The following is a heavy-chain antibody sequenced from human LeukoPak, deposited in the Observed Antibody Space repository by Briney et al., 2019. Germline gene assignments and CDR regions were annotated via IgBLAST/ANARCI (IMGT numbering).Heavy chain of an antibody. Sequence: GGSLRLSCEASGFTFSNHNMNWVRQAPGKGLEWVSSINSRSNYIYYADSVKGRFTISRDNAKESLYLQRNSLRAEDTALYFCARDKVSVIPALDYWGQGTLVIVSS. J-gene: IGHJ4*02. V-gene: IGHV3-21*01. D-gene: IGHD2/OR15-2a*01. CDR1: GFTFSNHN. CDR2: INSRSNYI. CDR3: ARDKVSVIPALDY.